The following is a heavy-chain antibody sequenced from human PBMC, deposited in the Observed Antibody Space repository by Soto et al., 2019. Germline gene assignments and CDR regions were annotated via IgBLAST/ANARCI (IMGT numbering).Heavy chain of an antibody. CDR2: IKSKTDGGTT. V-gene: IGHV3-15*01. J-gene: IGHJ6*02. CDR1: GFTFSNAW. Sequence: PGGSLRLSCAASGFTFSNAWMSWVRQAPGKGLEWVGRIKSKTDGGTTDYAAPVKGRFTISRDDSKNTLYLQMNSLKTEDTAVYYCTTAATGNVLLWFGELLNPMDVWGQGTTVTVSS. D-gene: IGHD3-10*01. CDR3: TTAATGNVLLWFGELLNPMDV.